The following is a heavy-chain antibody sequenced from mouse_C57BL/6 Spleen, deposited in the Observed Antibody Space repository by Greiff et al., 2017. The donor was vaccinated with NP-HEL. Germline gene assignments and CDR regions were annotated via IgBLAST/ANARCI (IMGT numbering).Heavy chain of an antibody. D-gene: IGHD2-5*01. CDR3: ARDNYSNYLYYCDY. J-gene: IGHJ2*01. CDR1: GFTFSSYA. Sequence: EVKLMESGGGLVKPGGSLKLSCAASGFTFSSYAMSWVRQTPEKRLEWVATISDGGSYTYYPDNVKGRFTISRDNAKNNLYLQMSHLKSEDTAMYYCARDNYSNYLYYCDYWGQGTTLTVSS. CDR2: ISDGGSYT. V-gene: IGHV5-4*01.